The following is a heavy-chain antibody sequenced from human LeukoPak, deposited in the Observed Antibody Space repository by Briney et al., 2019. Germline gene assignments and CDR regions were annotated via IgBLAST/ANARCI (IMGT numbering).Heavy chain of an antibody. CDR2: ISSSSSYI. D-gene: IGHD3-16*02. CDR1: GFTFSSYS. J-gene: IGHJ4*02. CDR3: AKERGIIGTNLDY. Sequence: GGSLRLSCAASGFTFSSYSMNWVRQAPGKGLEWVSSISSSSSYIYYADSVKGRFTISRDNSKNTLYLQMNSLRAEDTAVYYCAKERGIIGTNLDYWGQGTLVTVSS. V-gene: IGHV3-21*04.